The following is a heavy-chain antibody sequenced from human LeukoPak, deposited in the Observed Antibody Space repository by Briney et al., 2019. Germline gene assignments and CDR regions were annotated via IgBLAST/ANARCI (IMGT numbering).Heavy chain of an antibody. V-gene: IGHV3-23*01. CDR1: GFTVSNNY. CDR2: ISETSRKT. CDR3: VQEARRDGYKLAPVAEH. Sequence: PGGSLRLSCAASGFTVSNNYMSWVRQAPGKGLEWVSAISETSRKTYYADSVKGRFTISRDNSKNTLYLQMNGLRDEDTAVYYCVQEARRDGYKLAPVAEHWGQGTLVTVSS. J-gene: IGHJ1*01. D-gene: IGHD5-24*01.